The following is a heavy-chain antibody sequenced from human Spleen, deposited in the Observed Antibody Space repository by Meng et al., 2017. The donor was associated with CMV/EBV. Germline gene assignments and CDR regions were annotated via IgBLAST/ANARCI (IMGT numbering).Heavy chain of an antibody. Sequence: LNFRSYSMNWVRQAPGKGLEWVSSISSSSSYIYYADSVKGRFTISRDNAKNSLYLQMNSLRAEDTAVYYCARLGLGYCSSTSCYQNYWGQGTLVTVSS. V-gene: IGHV3-21*01. D-gene: IGHD2-2*01. CDR3: ARLGLGYCSSTSCYQNY. CDR1: LNFRSYS. J-gene: IGHJ4*02. CDR2: ISSSSSYI.